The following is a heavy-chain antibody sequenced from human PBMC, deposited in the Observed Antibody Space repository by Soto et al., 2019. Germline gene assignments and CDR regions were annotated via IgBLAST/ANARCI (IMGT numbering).Heavy chain of an antibody. CDR1: GFTFSDYN. V-gene: IGHV3-48*02. CDR2: IRSISTSI. D-gene: IGHD1-20*01. CDR3: GRERITETPRVGFYYGMDV. Sequence: GGSLRLSCSASGFTFSDYNMNWVRQAPGKGLEWVSYIRSISTSIHYAGSVRGRFTISRDSAKSSLYLQMNSLRDEDTAAHYSGRERITETPRVGFYYGMDVWGQGTTITVSS. J-gene: IGHJ6*02.